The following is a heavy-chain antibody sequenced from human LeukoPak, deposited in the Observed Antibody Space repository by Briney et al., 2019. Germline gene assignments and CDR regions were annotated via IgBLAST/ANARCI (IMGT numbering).Heavy chain of an antibody. Sequence: ASVKVSCKACGGTFSSYAISWVRQAPGQGLEWMGGIIPIFGTANYAQKFQGRVTITADKSTSTAYMELSSLRSEDTAVYYCATGGWQLRTFMDVWGKGTTVTVSS. CDR2: IIPIFGTA. V-gene: IGHV1-69*06. J-gene: IGHJ6*03. CDR3: ATGGWQLRTFMDV. D-gene: IGHD2-15*01. CDR1: GGTFSSYA.